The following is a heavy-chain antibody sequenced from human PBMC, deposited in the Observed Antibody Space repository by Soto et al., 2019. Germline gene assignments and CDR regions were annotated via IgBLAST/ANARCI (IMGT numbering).Heavy chain of an antibody. V-gene: IGHV3-23*01. CDR2: ISGSGGST. J-gene: IGHJ4*02. CDR3: AKEVSLGSTVDLGY. Sequence: GGSLRLSCAASGFTFIIFAMSWVRQSPGKGLEWVSTISGSGGSTYYADAVKGRFTISRDNSMGTLYLQMKSLRVEDTAIYYCAKEVSLGSTVDLGYWGQGTLVTVSS. D-gene: IGHD7-27*01. CDR1: GFTFIIFA.